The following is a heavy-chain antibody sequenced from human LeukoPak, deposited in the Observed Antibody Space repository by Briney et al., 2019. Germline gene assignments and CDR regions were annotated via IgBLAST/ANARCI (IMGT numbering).Heavy chain of an antibody. CDR1: GFTFNSHA. Sequence: PGGSLRLSCAASGFTFNSHAMSWVRQAPGKGLEWVSAISGSGGSTYYADSVKGRFAISRDNSKNTLYLQMNSLRAEDTAVYYCAKVFRPAAVTTGGYYYGMDVWGQGTTVTVSS. CDR3: AKVFRPAAVTTGGYYYGMDV. D-gene: IGHD4-17*01. CDR2: ISGSGGST. V-gene: IGHV3-23*01. J-gene: IGHJ6*02.